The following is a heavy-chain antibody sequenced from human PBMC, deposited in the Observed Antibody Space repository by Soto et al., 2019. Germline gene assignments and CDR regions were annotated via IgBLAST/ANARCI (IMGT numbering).Heavy chain of an antibody. D-gene: IGHD3-10*01. CDR2: IYSGGST. V-gene: IGHV4-4*07. J-gene: IGHJ4*02. CDR1: GGSITTYY. CDR3: ASGPGGFGEFSLDY. Sequence: QVQLQEWGPGLVKPSETLSLTCTVSGGSITTYYWSWIRQPAGKGLEWIGRIYSGGSTNYNPSLRSRVTVSVDMSTNQFSLKLSSVTAADTAVYYCASGPGGFGEFSLDYWGQGTLVTVSS.